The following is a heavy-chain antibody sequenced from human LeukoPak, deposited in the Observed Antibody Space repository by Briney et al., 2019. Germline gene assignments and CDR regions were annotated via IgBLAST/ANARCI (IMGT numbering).Heavy chain of an antibody. D-gene: IGHD6-13*01. V-gene: IGHV1-8*01. J-gene: IGHJ4*02. CDR2: MNPNSGNT. CDR3: ARRVAASGSPIAY. Sequence: AASVKVSCKASGYTFASYDINWVRQATGQELEWVGWMNPNSGNTGYAQKFQGRVTMTRNTSISTAYMELSSLRSEDTAVYYCARRVAASGSPIAYWGQGTLVTVSS. CDR1: GYTFASYD.